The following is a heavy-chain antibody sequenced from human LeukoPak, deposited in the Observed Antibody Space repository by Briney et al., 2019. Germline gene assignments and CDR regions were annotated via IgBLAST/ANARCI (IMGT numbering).Heavy chain of an antibody. CDR3: AQYCSSTSCYLGYYYYMDV. J-gene: IGHJ6*03. Sequence: GGSLRLSCAASGFTFSTYWMSWVRQAPGKGLEWVANIKQDGSEKYYVDSVKGRFTISRDNAQNSLYLQMNSLRAEDTAVYYCAQYCSSTSCYLGYYYYMDVWGKGTTVTVSS. D-gene: IGHD2-2*01. CDR2: IKQDGSEK. V-gene: IGHV3-7*01. CDR1: GFTFSTYW.